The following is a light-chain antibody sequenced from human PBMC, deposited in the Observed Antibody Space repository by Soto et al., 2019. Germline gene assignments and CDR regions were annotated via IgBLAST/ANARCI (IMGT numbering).Light chain of an antibody. CDR2: AVS. Sequence: EIVLTQSPVTLSVSPGEGATLFCRASQSVRNHLAWSQQKPGLAPRLLIYAVSTRATGVPARFSGSGSGTEFTLTISSLQPDDFATYYCQQYNSYPWTFGQGTKVDIK. CDR1: QSVRNH. J-gene: IGKJ1*01. V-gene: IGKV3-15*01. CDR3: QQYNSYPWT.